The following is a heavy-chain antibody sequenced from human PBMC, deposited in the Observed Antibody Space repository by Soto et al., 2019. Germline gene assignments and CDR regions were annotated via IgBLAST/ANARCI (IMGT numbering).Heavy chain of an antibody. J-gene: IGHJ5*02. V-gene: IGHV1-2*02. Sequence: ASVKVSCKASGYTFTGYYMHWVRQAPGQGLEWMGWINPNSGGTNYAQKFQGRVTMTRDTSISTAYMELSRLRSDDTAVYYCARWLPSVLRFLEWLPSHNWFDPWGKGTLVTVSS. CDR2: INPNSGGT. CDR1: GYTFTGYY. D-gene: IGHD3-3*01. CDR3: ARWLPSVLRFLEWLPSHNWFDP.